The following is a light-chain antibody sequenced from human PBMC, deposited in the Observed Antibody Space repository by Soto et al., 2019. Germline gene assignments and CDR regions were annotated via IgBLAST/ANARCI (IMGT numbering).Light chain of an antibody. Sequence: EIVMTQSPATLSVSPGERATLSCRASQSVSSNLAWYQQKPGQAPRLLIYGASTRATGIPARFSGSGSGTAFTLTIISLQSEDFAVYYCQQYNNWPFTFGPGTKVDIK. CDR3: QQYNNWPFT. J-gene: IGKJ3*01. CDR1: QSVSSN. CDR2: GAS. V-gene: IGKV3-15*01.